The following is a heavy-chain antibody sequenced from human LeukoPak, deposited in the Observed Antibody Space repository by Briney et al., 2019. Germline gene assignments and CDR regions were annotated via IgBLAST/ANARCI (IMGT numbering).Heavy chain of an antibody. J-gene: IGHJ4*02. D-gene: IGHD1-26*01. Sequence: GGSLRLSCGASGFVFSSFWMHWVRQAPGKWLVWVARINNDGSSTSYADSVKGRFSISRDNAKNTLYLQMSNLRAEDTAVYYCARDPSEWELLNWGQGTLVTVSS. CDR2: INNDGSST. CDR1: GFVFSSFW. V-gene: IGHV3-74*01. CDR3: ARDPSEWELLN.